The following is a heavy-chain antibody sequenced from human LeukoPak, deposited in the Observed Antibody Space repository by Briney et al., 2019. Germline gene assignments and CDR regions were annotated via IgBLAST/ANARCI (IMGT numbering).Heavy chain of an antibody. CDR1: GYTFTNYY. D-gene: IGHD1-26*01. V-gene: IGHV1-46*01. CDR3: ATDRELLRAAAFDI. Sequence: GASVKVSCKASGYTFTNYYIHWVRQAPGQGLECMGIINPSGGSTSYAQKFQGRVTMTRDMSTSTAYMELSSLRSEDTAVYYCATDRELLRAAAFDIWGQGTMVTVSS. J-gene: IGHJ3*02. CDR2: INPSGGST.